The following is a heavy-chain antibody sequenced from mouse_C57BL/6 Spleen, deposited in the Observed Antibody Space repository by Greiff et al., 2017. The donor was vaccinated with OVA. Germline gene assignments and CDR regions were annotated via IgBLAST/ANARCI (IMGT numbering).Heavy chain of an antibody. CDR2: IYPGSGNT. V-gene: IGHV1-76*01. CDR1: GYTFTDYY. J-gene: IGHJ1*03. Sequence: VQLQQSGAELVRPGASVKLSCKASGYTFTDYYINWVKQRPGQGLEWIARIYPGSGNTYYNEKFKGKATLTAEKSSSTAYMQLSSLTSEDSAVYFCARGTTVVAPYFDVWGTGTTVTVSS. CDR3: ARGTTVVAPYFDV. D-gene: IGHD1-1*01.